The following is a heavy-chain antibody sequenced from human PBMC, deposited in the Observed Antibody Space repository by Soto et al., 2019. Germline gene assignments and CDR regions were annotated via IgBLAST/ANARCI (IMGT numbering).Heavy chain of an antibody. CDR3: ARAPDYGDYWYFDL. V-gene: IGHV4-31*03. CDR1: GGSISSGGYY. D-gene: IGHD4-17*01. Sequence: SETLSLTCTVSGGSISSGGYYWSWTRQHPGKGLEWIGYIYYSGSTYYNPSLKSRVTISVDTSKNQFSLKLSSVTAADTAVYYCARAPDYGDYWYFDLWGRGTLVTVSS. CDR2: IYYSGST. J-gene: IGHJ2*01.